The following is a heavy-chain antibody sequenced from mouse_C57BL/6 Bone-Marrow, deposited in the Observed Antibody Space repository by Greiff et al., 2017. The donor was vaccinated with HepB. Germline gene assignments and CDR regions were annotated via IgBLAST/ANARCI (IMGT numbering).Heavy chain of an antibody. V-gene: IGHV6-6*01. D-gene: IGHD2-5*01. CDR1: GFTFSDAW. CDR2: IRNKANNHAT. Sequence: EVQLVESGGGLVQPGGSMKLSCAASGFTFSDAWMDWVRQSPEKGLEWVAEIRNKANNHATYYAESEKGRFTISRDDSKSSVYLQMNSLRAEDTGIYYCTRRGAYYSNYVWFYAMDYWGQGTSVTVSS. J-gene: IGHJ4*01. CDR3: TRRGAYYSNYVWFYAMDY.